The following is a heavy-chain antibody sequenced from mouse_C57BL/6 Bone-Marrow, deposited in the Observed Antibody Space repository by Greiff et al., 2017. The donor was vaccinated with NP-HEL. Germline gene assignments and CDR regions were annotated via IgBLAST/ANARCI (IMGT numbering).Heavy chain of an antibody. V-gene: IGHV1-64*01. CDR1: GYTFTSYW. CDR3: ARGGGGYLRGYY. CDR2: IHPNSGST. Sequence: QVQLQQPGAELVKPGASVKLSCKASGYTFTSYWMHWVKQRPGQGLAWIGMIHPNSGSTNYNEKFKSKATLNVDKSSSTAYMQLSSLTSVDSAVYFSARGGGGYLRGYYWGQGTTLTVSS. D-gene: IGHD2-3*01. J-gene: IGHJ2*01.